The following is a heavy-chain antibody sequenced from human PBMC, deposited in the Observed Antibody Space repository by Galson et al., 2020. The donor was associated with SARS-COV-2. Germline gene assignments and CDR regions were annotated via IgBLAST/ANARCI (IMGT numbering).Heavy chain of an antibody. Sequence: TGGSLRLSCAASGFTFSSYAMHWVRQAPGKGLEWVAVISYDGSNKYYADSVKGRFTISRDNSKNTLYLQMNSLRAEDTAVYYCAKDLGITIFGVVIKGYYYGMDVWGQGTTVTVSS. CDR3: AKDLGITIFGVVIKGYYYGMDV. CDR1: GFTFSSYA. J-gene: IGHJ6*02. V-gene: IGHV3-30*04. D-gene: IGHD3-3*01. CDR2: ISYDGSNK.